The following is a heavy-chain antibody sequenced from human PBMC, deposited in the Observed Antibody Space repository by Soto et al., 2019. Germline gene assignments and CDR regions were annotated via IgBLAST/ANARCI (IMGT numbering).Heavy chain of an antibody. Sequence: GGSLRLSCAASGFTVSSNYMSWVRQAPGKGLEWVSVIYSGGSTYYADSVKGRFTISRDNSKNTLYLQMNSLRAEDTAVYYCARVIAAAGTNWFDPWGQGXLVTVSS. CDR3: ARVIAAAGTNWFDP. D-gene: IGHD6-13*01. V-gene: IGHV3-53*01. J-gene: IGHJ5*02. CDR2: IYSGGST. CDR1: GFTVSSNY.